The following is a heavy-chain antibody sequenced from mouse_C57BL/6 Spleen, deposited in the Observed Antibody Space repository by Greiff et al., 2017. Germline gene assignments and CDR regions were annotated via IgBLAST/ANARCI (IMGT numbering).Heavy chain of an antibody. J-gene: IGHJ2*01. CDR1: GYTFTDYN. D-gene: IGHD2-4*01. V-gene: IGHV1-22*01. CDR3: AREEDIYDYDGY. Sequence: EVQLQQSGPELVKPGASVKMSCKASGYTFTDYNMHWVKQTHGKSLEWIGYINPNNGGTSYNQKFKGKATLTVNKSSSTAYMELRSLTSEDSAVYYCAREEDIYDYDGYWGQGTTLTVSS. CDR2: INPNNGGT.